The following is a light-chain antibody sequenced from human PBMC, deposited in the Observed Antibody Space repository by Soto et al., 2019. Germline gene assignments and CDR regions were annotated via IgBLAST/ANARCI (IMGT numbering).Light chain of an antibody. CDR1: SSNIGSNY. J-gene: IGLJ1*01. CDR3: AAWDDSLSGEV. Sequence: QSVLTQPPSASGTPGQRVTISCSGSSSNIGSNYVYWYQQLPGTAPKLLIYRNNQRPSGVPDRFSGSKSGTSASVAISGLRSEDEADYYCAAWDDSLSGEVFGTGTKVTVL. V-gene: IGLV1-47*01. CDR2: RNN.